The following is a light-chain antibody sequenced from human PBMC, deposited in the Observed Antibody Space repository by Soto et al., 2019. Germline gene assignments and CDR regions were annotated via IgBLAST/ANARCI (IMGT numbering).Light chain of an antibody. Sequence: QSVLTQPRSVSGSPGQSVTIFCTGTSSDVGRYNYVTWYQQYLGKAPKLMVYDVNKRPSGVPDRFSGSKSGNTASLTISGLQAEDEADYYCCSYAGSYYSSYVFGSGTKVTVL. CDR1: SSDVGRYNY. CDR3: CSYAGSYYSSYV. J-gene: IGLJ1*01. CDR2: DVN. V-gene: IGLV2-11*01.